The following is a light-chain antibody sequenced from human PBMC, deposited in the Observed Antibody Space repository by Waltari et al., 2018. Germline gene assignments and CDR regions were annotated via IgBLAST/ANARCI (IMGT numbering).Light chain of an antibody. J-gene: IGKJ3*01. CDR1: QSVSSN. CDR3: QQYNNWPPFT. Sequence: EIVMTQSPATLSVSPGERATLSCRASQSVSSNLAWYQQKPGQAPRFSGSGSGTEFTLTISSLQSEDFAVYYCQQYNNWPPFTFGPGTKVDIK. V-gene: IGKV3-15*01.